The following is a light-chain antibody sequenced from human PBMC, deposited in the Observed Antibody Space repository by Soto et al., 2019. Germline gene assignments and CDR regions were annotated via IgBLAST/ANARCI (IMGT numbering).Light chain of an antibody. Sequence: QPVLTQPPSASASLGASVTLTCTLSSGYSNYKVDWYQQRPGKGPRFVMRVGTGGIVGSKGDGIPDRFSVLGSGLNRYLTIKNIQEEDESDYHCGADHGSGSNFVSYVFGTGNKLTVL. CDR1: SGYSNYK. CDR3: GADHGSGSNFVSYV. V-gene: IGLV9-49*01. J-gene: IGLJ1*01. CDR2: VGTGGIVG.